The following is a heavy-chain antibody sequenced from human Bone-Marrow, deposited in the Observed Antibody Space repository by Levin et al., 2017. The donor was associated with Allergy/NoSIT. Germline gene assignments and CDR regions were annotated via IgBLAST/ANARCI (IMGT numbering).Heavy chain of an antibody. J-gene: IGHJ6*02. CDR1: GYTFSKYD. CDR3: ARASVLWFGETVNLHDGMDV. Sequence: GESLKISCKASGYTFSKYDINWVRQAPGQGLEWMGWMSPNSDNSGSTQKFQGRVIMTKNTSISTAYMELSSLRSDDTAVYYCARASVLWFGETVNLHDGMDVWGQGTTVTVSS. D-gene: IGHD3-10*01. V-gene: IGHV1-8*01. CDR2: MSPNSDNS.